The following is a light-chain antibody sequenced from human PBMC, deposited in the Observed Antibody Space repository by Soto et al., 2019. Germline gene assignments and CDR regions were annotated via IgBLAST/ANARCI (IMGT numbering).Light chain of an antibody. CDR3: QQYYSTPRT. J-gene: IGKJ2*01. CDR1: QSVIHTSNNKSY. V-gene: IGKV4-1*01. Sequence: DIVMTQSPDSLAVSLGERATINCKSSQSVIHTSNNKSYLAWYQQKAGQPPELLLYWASARDSGVPDRFSGSGSGTDCTLTISSLHAEDGAVYYCQQYYSTPRTFGQGTKVELK. CDR2: WAS.